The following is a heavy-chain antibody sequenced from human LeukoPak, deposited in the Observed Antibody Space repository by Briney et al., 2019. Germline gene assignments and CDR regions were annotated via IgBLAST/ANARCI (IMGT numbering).Heavy chain of an antibody. CDR1: GFAFSTYA. CDR3: AKVSGVVSYYYGMDV. D-gene: IGHD3-3*01. Sequence: PGGSLRLSCAASGFAFSTYAMSWVRQAPGKGLEWVSAISGRGGTTYYADSVKGRFTISRDNAKNSLYLQMNSLRAEDTALYYCAKVSGVVSYYYGMDVWGQGTTVTVSS. J-gene: IGHJ6*02. V-gene: IGHV3-23*01. CDR2: ISGRGGTT.